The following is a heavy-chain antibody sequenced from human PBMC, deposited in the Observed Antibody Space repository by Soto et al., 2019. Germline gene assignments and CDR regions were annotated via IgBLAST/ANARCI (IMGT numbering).Heavy chain of an antibody. V-gene: IGHV1-69*01. CDR3: AGSFKYGSGTFDALDV. Sequence: QVLLVQSGTEVKKPGSSVKVSCQASGGTSSDYALTWVRQAPGQGLEWMGGIIPIFGTANYAQRFQGRVSITADESSSTAYMELGSLKSEDTAVYYCAGSFKYGSGTFDALDVWGHGTMV. D-gene: IGHD3-10*01. J-gene: IGHJ3*01. CDR2: IIPIFGTA. CDR1: GGTSSDYA.